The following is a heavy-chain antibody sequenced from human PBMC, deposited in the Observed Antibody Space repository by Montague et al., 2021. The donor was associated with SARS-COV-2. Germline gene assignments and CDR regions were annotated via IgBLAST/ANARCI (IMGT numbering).Heavy chain of an antibody. CDR2: IYWDDDK. V-gene: IGHV2-5*02. CDR3: ARQVTAILHYGMDV. D-gene: IGHD2-21*02. Sequence: PALVKPTQTLTLTCTFSGFSLSTSGVGVGWIRQPPGKALEWLALIYWDDDKRYSPSLKSRLTITKDTSKNQVVLTMTNMDPVDTATYYCARQVTAILHYGMDVWGQGTTVTVSS. CDR1: GFSLSTSGVG. J-gene: IGHJ6*02.